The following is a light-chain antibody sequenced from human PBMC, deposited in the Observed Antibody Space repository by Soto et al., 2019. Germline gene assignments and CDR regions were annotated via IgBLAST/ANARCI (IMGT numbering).Light chain of an antibody. CDR1: QSVSSSY. CDR2: GAS. J-gene: IGKJ4*01. V-gene: IGKV3-20*01. Sequence: DIVLTQSPGTLSLSPGERATLHCRASQSVSSSYLAWYQQKPGQAPRLLIYGASSRATGIPDRFSGSGSGTDFTLTISRLEPEDFAVYYCQQHGSSPLTFGGGTKVDIK. CDR3: QQHGSSPLT.